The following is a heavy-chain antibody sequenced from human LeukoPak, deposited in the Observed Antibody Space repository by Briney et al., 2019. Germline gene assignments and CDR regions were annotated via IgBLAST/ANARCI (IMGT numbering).Heavy chain of an antibody. J-gene: IGHJ4*02. V-gene: IGHV4-30-4*08. CDR1: GGSISSGDYY. CDR2: IYYSGST. Sequence: SQTLSLTCTVSGGSISSGDYYWSWLRQPPGKGLEWIGYIYYSGSTYYNPSIKSRVTISVDTSNNQFSLKLSSVTAADTAVYYCARRGVRYDVWWWSKFDYWGQGTLVTVSS. CDR3: ARRGVRYDVWWWSKFDY. D-gene: IGHD2-21*01.